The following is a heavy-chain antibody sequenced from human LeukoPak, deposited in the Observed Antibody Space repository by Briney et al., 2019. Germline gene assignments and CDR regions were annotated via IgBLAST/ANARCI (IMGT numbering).Heavy chain of an antibody. J-gene: IGHJ3*02. D-gene: IGHD3-16*01. V-gene: IGHV3-30*18. CDR2: ISHDGSKK. Sequence: GGSLRLSCAASGFTFSSYGMHWVRQAPGKGLEWLAAISHDGSKKYYADSVNGRFTISRDNSKNTLWLQMNSLRAEDTAVYYCAKWDYAGMTRAFDIWGQGTLVTFSP. CDR1: GFTFSSYG. CDR3: AKWDYAGMTRAFDI.